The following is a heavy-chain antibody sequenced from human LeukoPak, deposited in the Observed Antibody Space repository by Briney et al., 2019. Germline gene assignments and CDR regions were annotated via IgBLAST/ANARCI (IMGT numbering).Heavy chain of an antibody. CDR1: GFTFSSYA. J-gene: IGHJ4*02. CDR2: LSGSGINT. V-gene: IGHV3-23*01. CDR3: ATEKGDSPDY. Sequence: GGSLRLSCAASGFTFSSYAMAWVRQAPGKGLEWVSGLSGSGINTYYADSVKGRFTISIDNPKNTLYLQMNSLRAEDTAVYYCATEKGDSPDYWGQGTLVTVSS. D-gene: IGHD2-21*01.